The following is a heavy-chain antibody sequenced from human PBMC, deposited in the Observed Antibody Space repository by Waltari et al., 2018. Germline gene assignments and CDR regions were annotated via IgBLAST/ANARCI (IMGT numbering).Heavy chain of an antibody. CDR1: GRSISSGSYY. D-gene: IGHD5-12*01. CDR2: IYTSGST. J-gene: IGHJ4*02. CDR3: ARSYSGYAPPFPLGY. V-gene: IGHV4-61*09. Sequence: QVQLQESGPGLVKPSQTLSLTCHVSGRSISSGSYYWRLIRPPAGKGLEWSGYIYTSGSTNYNPSLKSRVTISVDTSKNQFSLKLSSVTAADTAVYYCARSYSGYAPPFPLGYWGQGTLVTVSS.